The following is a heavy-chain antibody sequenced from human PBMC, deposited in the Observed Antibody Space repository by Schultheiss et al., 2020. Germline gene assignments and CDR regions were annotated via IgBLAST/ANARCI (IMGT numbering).Heavy chain of an antibody. CDR3: ARHFPPYGDYPFYFDY. CDR1: GGSISSYY. J-gene: IGHJ4*02. D-gene: IGHD4-17*01. V-gene: IGHV4-59*05. Sequence: SQTLSLTCTVSGGSISSYYWSWIRQPPGKGLEWIGSIYYSGSTYYNPSLKSRVTISVDTSKNQFSLKLSSVTAADTAVYYCARHFPPYGDYPFYFDYWGQGTLVTVSS. CDR2: IYYSGST.